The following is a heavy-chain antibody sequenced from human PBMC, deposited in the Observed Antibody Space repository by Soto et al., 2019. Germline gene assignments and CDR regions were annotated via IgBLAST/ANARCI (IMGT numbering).Heavy chain of an antibody. V-gene: IGHV4-31*03. J-gene: IGHJ4*02. D-gene: IGHD3-22*01. CDR1: GGSISSGGYY. CDR2: IYYSGST. CDR3: ARFGYSTNIGIDY. Sequence: PSETLSLTCPVSGGSISSGGYYWSWIRQHPGKGLEWIGYIYYSGSTYYNPSLKSRVTISVDTSKNQFSLKVSSVTAADTAVYYCARFGYSTNIGIDYWGQGTLVTVSS.